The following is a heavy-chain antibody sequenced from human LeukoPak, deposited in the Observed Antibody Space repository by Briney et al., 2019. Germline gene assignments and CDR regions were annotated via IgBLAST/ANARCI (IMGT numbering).Heavy chain of an antibody. CDR2: VYYFGNA. V-gene: IGHV4-39*01. J-gene: IGHJ5*02. CDR3: ATNKEGSYYES. CDR1: GGSITTTSYY. Sequence: PSETLSLTCSVSGGSITTTSYYWGWIRQSPGKGLEWIGSVYYFGNAYYRPSLLSRATISIDTSKKWIALNLTSVTARDTGIYYCATNKEGSYYESWGQGTLVTVSS. D-gene: IGHD3-10*01.